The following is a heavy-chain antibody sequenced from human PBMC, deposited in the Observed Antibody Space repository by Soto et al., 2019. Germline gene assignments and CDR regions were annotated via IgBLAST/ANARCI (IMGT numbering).Heavy chain of an antibody. Sequence: GGSLRLSCAASGFTFSNAWMSWVRQAPGKGLEWVGRIKSKTDGGTTDYAAPVKGRFTISRDDSKNTLYLQMNSLKTEDTAVYYCTTFYYYDSSGYYVDYWGQGTLVTVSS. D-gene: IGHD3-22*01. V-gene: IGHV3-15*01. CDR1: GFTFSNAW. CDR2: IKSKTDGGTT. CDR3: TTFYYYDSSGYYVDY. J-gene: IGHJ4*02.